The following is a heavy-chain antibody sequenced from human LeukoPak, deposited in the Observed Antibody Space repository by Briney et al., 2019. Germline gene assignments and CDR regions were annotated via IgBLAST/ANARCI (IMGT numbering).Heavy chain of an antibody. D-gene: IGHD6-13*01. V-gene: IGHV4-39*07. CDR1: GGSISSSSYY. CDR3: ARSIAAADVFDI. Sequence: SETLSLTCTVSGGSISSSSYYWGWIRQPPGRGLEWIGSIYYSGSTYYNPSLKSRVTISVDTSKNQFSLKLSSVTAADTAVYYCARSIAAADVFDIRGQGTMVTVSS. CDR2: IYYSGST. J-gene: IGHJ3*02.